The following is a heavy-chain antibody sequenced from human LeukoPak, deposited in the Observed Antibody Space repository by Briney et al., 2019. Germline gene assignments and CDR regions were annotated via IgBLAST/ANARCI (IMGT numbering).Heavy chain of an antibody. J-gene: IGHJ4*02. Sequence: SETLSLTCSVSGDSIYNYYWSWIRQPPGKGLEWIGYIYYSGSTNYNPSLKSRVTISVDTSKNQFSLKLSSVTAADTAVYYCARDAGSREFDYWGQGTLVTVSS. V-gene: IGHV4-59*01. CDR2: IYYSGST. CDR3: ARDAGSREFDY. D-gene: IGHD3-10*01. CDR1: GDSIYNYY.